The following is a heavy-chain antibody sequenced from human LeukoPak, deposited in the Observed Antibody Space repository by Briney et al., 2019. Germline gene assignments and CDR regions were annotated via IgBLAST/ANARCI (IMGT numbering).Heavy chain of an antibody. D-gene: IGHD6-19*01. V-gene: IGHV3-49*03. CDR3: TRAYSSGWYVSWFDP. Sequence: PGGSLRLSCTASGFTFGDYAMSWFRQAPGKGLEWVGFIRSKAYGGTTEYAASVKGRFTISRDDSKSIAYLQMNSLKTEDTAVYYCTRAYSSGWYVSWFDPWGQGTLVTVSS. CDR2: IRSKAYGGTT. J-gene: IGHJ5*02. CDR1: GFTFGDYA.